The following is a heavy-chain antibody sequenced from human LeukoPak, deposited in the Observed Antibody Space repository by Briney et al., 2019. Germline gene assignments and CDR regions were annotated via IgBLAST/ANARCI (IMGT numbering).Heavy chain of an antibody. CDR2: IYYSGNT. CDR3: ARVLYCSGGSCYPFYYYYGMDV. J-gene: IGHJ6*02. D-gene: IGHD2-15*01. Sequence: SETLSLTCTVSGGSISSYYWSWIRQPPGKGLEWIGYIYYSGNTNYNPSLKSRVTISVDTSKNQFSLKVTSVTAADTAVYYCARVLYCSGGSCYPFYYYYGMDVWGQGTTVTVSS. CDR1: GGSISSYY. V-gene: IGHV4-59*08.